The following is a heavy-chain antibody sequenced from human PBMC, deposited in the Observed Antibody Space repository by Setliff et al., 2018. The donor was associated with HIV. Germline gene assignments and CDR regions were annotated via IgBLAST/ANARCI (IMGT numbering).Heavy chain of an antibody. CDR3: ARPLYGGNSDVGGY. Sequence: PGGSLRLSCGASGFTFGNFWMNWVRRPPGKGLEWVANIKQDGSDKYYVGSVRGRFTISRDNAKNSLFLQMNNLRAEDTAVYYCARPLYGGNSDVGGYWGQGTLVTVSS. V-gene: IGHV3-7*01. CDR1: GFTFGNFW. J-gene: IGHJ4*02. CDR2: IKQDGSDK. D-gene: IGHD4-17*01.